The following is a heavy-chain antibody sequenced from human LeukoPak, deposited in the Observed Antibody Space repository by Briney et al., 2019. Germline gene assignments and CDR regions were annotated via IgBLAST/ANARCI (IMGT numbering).Heavy chain of an antibody. J-gene: IGHJ5*02. CDR3: ARDLRTTGTTYNWFDP. Sequence: GASVKVSCKASGYTFTSYGISWVRQAPGQGLEWMGWISAYNGITNYAQKLQGRVTMTTDTSTSTAYMELRSLRSDDTAVYYCARDLRTTGTTYNWFDPWGQGTLVTVSS. D-gene: IGHD1-7*01. CDR2: ISAYNGIT. CDR1: GYTFTSYG. V-gene: IGHV1-18*01.